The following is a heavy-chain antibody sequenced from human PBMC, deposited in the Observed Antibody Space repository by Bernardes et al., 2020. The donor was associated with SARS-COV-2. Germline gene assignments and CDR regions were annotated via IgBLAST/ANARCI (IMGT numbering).Heavy chain of an antibody. Sequence: GGSLRLSCAASGFTFSIYDMHWVRQATGKGLEWVSAIGLAGDTYYPGSVKGRFTISRDNAKNSLYLQMNSLRAEDTAVYYCARVSSSSWPNFDYWGQGTLVTVSS. V-gene: IGHV3-13*01. CDR2: IGLAGDT. CDR1: GFTFSIYD. D-gene: IGHD6-13*01. CDR3: ARVSSSSWPNFDY. J-gene: IGHJ4*02.